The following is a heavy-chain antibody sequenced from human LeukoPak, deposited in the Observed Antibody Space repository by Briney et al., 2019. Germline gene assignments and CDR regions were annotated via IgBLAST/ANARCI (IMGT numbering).Heavy chain of an antibody. CDR2: IKSAGAT. D-gene: IGHD6-25*01. CDR3: AKDSGHTPFDN. V-gene: IGHV3-53*01. J-gene: IGHJ4*02. Sequence: PGGSLRLSCAVSGFTVSTIYMSWVRLAPGEGREWVSTIKSAGATHYSDSVKGRFTISRDSSNNVLFLQMNSLRVDATAVYYCAKDSGHTPFDNWGQGTLVSVSS. CDR1: GFTVSTIY.